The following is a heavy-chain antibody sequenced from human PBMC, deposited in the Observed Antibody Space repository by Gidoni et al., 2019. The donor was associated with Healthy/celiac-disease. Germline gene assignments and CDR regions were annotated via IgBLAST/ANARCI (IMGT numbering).Heavy chain of an antibody. CDR2: ISGMGGRT. D-gene: IGHD6-19*01. CDR3: AKSEAVATSPDY. Sequence: EVQLLESGGGLVQPGGSLRLSCAASGFTFSSYAMSWVRQAPGKGLEWVPDISGMGGRTYEADSVKGRFTISRDNSKNKLDLQMNSRRAEDTAVYYCAKSEAVATSPDYWGQGTLVTVSS. V-gene: IGHV3-23*01. CDR1: GFTFSSYA. J-gene: IGHJ4*02.